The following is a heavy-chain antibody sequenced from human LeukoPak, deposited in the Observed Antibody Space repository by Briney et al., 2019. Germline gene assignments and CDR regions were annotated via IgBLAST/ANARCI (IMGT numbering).Heavy chain of an antibody. V-gene: IGHV5-51*01. CDR1: GYSFTNYL. Sequence: GESLKISCKVSGYSFTNYLIGWGRQMPAKGLELMWIIYPGDSDTRYNPSFQSQVTISADNSINTAHLQWSSLKASDTAIYYCARHHMTSVTTAPFYDIDLWGTGATVTVSS. CDR3: ARHHMTSVTTAPFYDIDL. CDR2: IYPGDSDT. D-gene: IGHD4-17*01. J-gene: IGHJ6*03.